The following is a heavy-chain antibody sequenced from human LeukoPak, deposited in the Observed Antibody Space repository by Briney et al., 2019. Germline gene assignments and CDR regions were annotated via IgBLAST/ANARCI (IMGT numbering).Heavy chain of an antibody. V-gene: IGHV4-31*03. CDR2: IYYSGST. CDR1: CGSISSGGYY. CDR3: AREVGSPQGIYFDY. D-gene: IGHD2-2*03. Sequence: PSQTLSLTCTVSCGSISSGGYYWSWIRQHPRKGLEWIGYIYYSGSTYYNPSLKSRITISVDTSKNQFSLKLSSVTAADTAVYYCAREVGSPQGIYFDYWGQGTLVTVSS. J-gene: IGHJ4*02.